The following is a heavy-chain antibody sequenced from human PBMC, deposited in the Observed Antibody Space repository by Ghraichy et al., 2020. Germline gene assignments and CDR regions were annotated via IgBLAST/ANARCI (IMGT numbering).Heavy chain of an antibody. V-gene: IGHV3-21*01. CDR1: GFTFISYS. J-gene: IGHJ4*02. D-gene: IGHD1-26*01. CDR3: ARGLQWEPPDY. Sequence: GESLNISCAASGFTFISYSMNWVRQAPGKGLEWVAAISSSSDYIHYADSVRGRFTISRDSADSSLYLQMNSLRVEDTAVYYCARGLQWEPPDYWGQGTLVNVSS. CDR2: ISSSSDYI.